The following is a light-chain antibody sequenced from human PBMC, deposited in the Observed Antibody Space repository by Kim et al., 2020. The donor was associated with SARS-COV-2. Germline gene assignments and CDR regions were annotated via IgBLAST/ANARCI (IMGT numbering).Light chain of an antibody. Sequence: SASGGNRATIACRASQSISSWLAWYQQKPGKAPKLLIYDASSLESGVPSRFSGSGSGTEFTLTISSLQPDDFATYYCQQYNSYPYTFGQGTKLEI. CDR3: QQYNSYPYT. V-gene: IGKV1-5*01. CDR1: QSISSW. CDR2: DAS. J-gene: IGKJ2*01.